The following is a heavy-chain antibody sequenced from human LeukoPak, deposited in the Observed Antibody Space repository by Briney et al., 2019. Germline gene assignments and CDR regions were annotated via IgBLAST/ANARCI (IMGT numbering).Heavy chain of an antibody. Sequence: ASVKVSCKASGGTFSSYAISWVRQAPGQGLEWMGGIIPIFGTANYAQKFQGRVTITADESTSTAYMELSSLRSEDTAVYYCARSQRYYYGSGSYWALDYYYGMDVWGQGTAVTVSS. J-gene: IGHJ6*02. CDR2: IIPIFGTA. V-gene: IGHV1-69*13. CDR1: GGTFSSYA. CDR3: ARSQRYYYGSGSYWALDYYYGMDV. D-gene: IGHD3-10*01.